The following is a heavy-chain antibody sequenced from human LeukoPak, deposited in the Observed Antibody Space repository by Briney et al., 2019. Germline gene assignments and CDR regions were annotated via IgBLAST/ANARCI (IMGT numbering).Heavy chain of an antibody. D-gene: IGHD4-17*01. CDR3: ARDRYGDYDFDY. Sequence: GGSLRLSCAASGFTFSSHSMNWVRQVPGKGLEWISYISNSSNTIYYADSVKGRFTISRDNAKNSLYLQMNSLRDDDTAVYYCARDRYGDYDFDYWGQGTLVTVSS. CDR1: GFTFSSHS. J-gene: IGHJ4*02. V-gene: IGHV3-48*02. CDR2: ISNSSNTI.